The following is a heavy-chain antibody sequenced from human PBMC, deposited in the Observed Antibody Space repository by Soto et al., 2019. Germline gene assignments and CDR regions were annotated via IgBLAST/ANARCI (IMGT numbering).Heavy chain of an antibody. CDR1: GFTFSHYG. CDR2: IWHDGSNT. D-gene: IGHD1-26*01. CDR3: ARDPNGGWEQYFDY. V-gene: IGHV3-33*01. J-gene: IGHJ4*02. Sequence: QVQLVESGGGVVQPGRSLRLSCAASGFTFSHYGMYWVRQAPGKGLEWVALIWHDGSNTYYADSVKGRFTISRDNSQNTMYLQINSLRVEDTAVYYCARDPNGGWEQYFDYWGQGTLVTVSS.